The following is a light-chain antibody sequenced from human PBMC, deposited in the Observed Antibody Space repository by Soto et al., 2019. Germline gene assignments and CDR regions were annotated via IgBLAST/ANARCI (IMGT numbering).Light chain of an antibody. CDR2: VTSDGSH. Sequence: QPVLTRSPSASASPGASVKLTCTLSSGHSDYAIAWHQQQPEKGPRYLMKVTSDGSHTKGDGIPDRFSGSSSGADRYLTISSLRSDDEADYYCQAWGTGGVFGGGTKLTVL. V-gene: IGLV4-69*01. CDR3: QAWGTGGV. CDR1: SGHSDYA. J-gene: IGLJ3*02.